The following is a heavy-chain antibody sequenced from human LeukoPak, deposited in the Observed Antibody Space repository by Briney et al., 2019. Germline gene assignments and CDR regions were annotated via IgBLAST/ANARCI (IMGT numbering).Heavy chain of an antibody. CDR2: IWYDGSNK. CDR1: GFTFSSYG. D-gene: IGHD1-1*01. Sequence: GRSLRLSCAASGFTFSSYGMHWVRPAPGKGLEWVAVIWYDGSNKYYADSVKGRFTISRDNSKNTLYLQMNSLRSEDTAVYYCARTKPWVGYFDYWGQGTLVTVSS. J-gene: IGHJ4*02. V-gene: IGHV3-30*19. CDR3: ARTKPWVGYFDY.